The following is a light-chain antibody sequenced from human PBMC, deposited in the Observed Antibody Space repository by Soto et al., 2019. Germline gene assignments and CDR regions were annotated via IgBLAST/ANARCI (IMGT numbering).Light chain of an antibody. CDR2: EVS. V-gene: IGLV2-8*01. CDR3: NAQADNGKHV. CDR1: RNDVGHSSF. Sequence: QSVLTQPPSASGSPGQSVTISCTGNRNDVGHSSFISWYQQHPGKGPKLIIYEVSKRPSGVPDRFSGSKSGNTASLSVSGLQDEDEADYFCNAQADNGKHVFGTGTKVTVL. J-gene: IGLJ1*01.